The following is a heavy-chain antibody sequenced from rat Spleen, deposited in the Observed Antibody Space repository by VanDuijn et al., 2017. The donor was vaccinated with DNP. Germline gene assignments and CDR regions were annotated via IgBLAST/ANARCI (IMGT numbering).Heavy chain of an antibody. V-gene: IGHV5S23*01. J-gene: IGHJ2*01. CDR3: TRDGPPYYGVPFDY. D-gene: IGHD1-7*01. CDR1: GFTFSDYY. Sequence: EVQLVESGGGLVQPGRSLKLSCAVSGFTFSDYYMAWVRQAPTEGLEWVASISTGGGDTYYRDSVRGRFTISRDNAKTTLYLQMDSLRSEDTATYYCTRDGPPYYGVPFDYWGQGVMVTVSS. CDR2: ISTGGGDT.